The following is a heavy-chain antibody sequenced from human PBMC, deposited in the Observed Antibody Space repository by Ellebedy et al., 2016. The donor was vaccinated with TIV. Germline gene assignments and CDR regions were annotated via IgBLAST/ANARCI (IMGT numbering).Heavy chain of an antibody. V-gene: IGHV3-53*01. D-gene: IGHD4-17*01. J-gene: IGHJ4*02. CDR2: IHSAGTT. CDR1: GFAVSSNY. CDR3: AKPARTDATDY. Sequence: GESLKISXAASGFAVSSNYMTWVRRAPGKGLEWVSLIHSAGTTYYADSVKGRFTISRDNSKNVMYLQMNGLRVEDTAIYYCAKPARTDATDYWGQGTLVTVSS.